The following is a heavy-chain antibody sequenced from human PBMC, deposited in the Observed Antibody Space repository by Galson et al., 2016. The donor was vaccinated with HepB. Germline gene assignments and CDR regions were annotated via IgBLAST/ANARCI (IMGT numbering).Heavy chain of an antibody. J-gene: IGHJ6*02. D-gene: IGHD6-13*01. CDR1: GYTFTSYY. Sequence: SVKVSCKASGYTFTSYYMHWVRQAPGQGLEWMGIINPSGGSTSYAQKFQGRVTMTRDTFTSTVYMELSSLRSEDTAVYYCARDGIAAAGTFMIYYHYGMDVWGQGTTVTGAS. V-gene: IGHV1-46*01. CDR3: ARDGIAAAGTFMIYYHYGMDV. CDR2: INPSGGST.